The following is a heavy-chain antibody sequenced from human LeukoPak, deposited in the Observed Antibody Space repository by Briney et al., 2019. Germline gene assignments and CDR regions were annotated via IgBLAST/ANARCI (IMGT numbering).Heavy chain of an antibody. CDR3: ARHRWDYGDEKGFDY. D-gene: IGHD4-17*01. J-gene: IGHJ4*02. Sequence: SETLSLTCTVSGVSISSSSYYWGWIRQPPGKGLEWIGSIYYSGSTYYNPSLKSRFTISVDTSKNQFSLKLSSVTAADTAVYYCARHRWDYGDEKGFDYWGQGTLVTVSS. V-gene: IGHV4-39*01. CDR1: GVSISSSSYY. CDR2: IYYSGST.